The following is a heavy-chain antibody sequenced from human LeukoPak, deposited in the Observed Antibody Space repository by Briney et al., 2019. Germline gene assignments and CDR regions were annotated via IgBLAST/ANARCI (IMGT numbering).Heavy chain of an antibody. J-gene: IGHJ4*02. D-gene: IGHD3-10*01. V-gene: IGHV7-4-1*02. CDR2: INTNTGNP. CDR1: GYSFTKYD. CDR3: ARNNADGEGRFGD. Sequence: EASVKVSCKASGYSFTKYDMSWVRQAPGQGLEWMGWINTNTGNPTYAQGFTGRFVFSLDTSVSTAYLQINSLKAEDTAVYYCARNNADGEGRFGDWGQGTLVTVSS.